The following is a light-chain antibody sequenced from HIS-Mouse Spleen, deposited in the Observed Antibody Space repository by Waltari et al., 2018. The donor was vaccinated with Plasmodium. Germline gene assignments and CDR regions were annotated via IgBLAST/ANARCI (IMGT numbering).Light chain of an antibody. J-gene: IGKJ3*01. V-gene: IGKV3-15*01. CDR1: QSVSSN. CDR3: QQYNNWSFT. CDR2: GSS. Sequence: DIVMTQSPATLSVSPGERATLSCRARQSVSSNLAWYQQKPGQAPRLLIYGSSPRATGIPARFSGSGYGTEFTLTISSLQSEDFAVYYCQQYNNWSFTFGPGTKVDIK.